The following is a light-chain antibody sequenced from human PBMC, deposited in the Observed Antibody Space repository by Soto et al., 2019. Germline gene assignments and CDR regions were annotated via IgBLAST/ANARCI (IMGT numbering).Light chain of an antibody. V-gene: IGLV1-40*01. CDR2: ENN. CDR1: SSNIGAGYE. CDR3: QSYDSSLSCYV. Sequence: QSVLTQPPSVSEAPGQRVTISCTGSSSNIGAGYEAHWYQQVPGTAPTLLIYENNNRPAGVPDRFSGSKSGTSASLAITGLQAEDEAEYYCQSYDSSLSCYVVGTGTKVT. J-gene: IGLJ1*01.